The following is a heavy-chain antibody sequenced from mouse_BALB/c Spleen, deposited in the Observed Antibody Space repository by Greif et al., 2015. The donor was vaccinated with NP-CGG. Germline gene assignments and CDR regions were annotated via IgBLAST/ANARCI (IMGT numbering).Heavy chain of an antibody. J-gene: IGHJ4*01. CDR1: GFTFSSYG. CDR2: ISSGGSYT. V-gene: IGHV5-6*01. CDR3: ARDGYDGDYYAMDY. D-gene: IGHD2-2*01. Sequence: VQLQQSGGDLVKPGGSLKLSCAASGFTFSSYGMSWVRQTPDKRLEWVATISSGGSYTYYPDSVKGRFTISRDNAKNTLYLQMSSLKSEDTAMYYCARDGYDGDYYAMDYWGQGTSVTVSS.